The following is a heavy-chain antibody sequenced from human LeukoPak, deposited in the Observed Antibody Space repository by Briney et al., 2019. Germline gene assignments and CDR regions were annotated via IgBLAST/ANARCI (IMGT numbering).Heavy chain of an antibody. CDR2: ISYDGSNK. Sequence: GGSLRLSCAASGFTSSSYAMHWVRQAPGKGLEWVAVISYDGSNKYYADSVKGRFTISRDNSKNTLYLQMNSLRAEDTAVYYCARAQGDIVVVPAANRYYYYGMDVWGQGTTVTVSS. CDR1: GFTSSSYA. V-gene: IGHV3-30-3*01. D-gene: IGHD2-2*01. CDR3: ARAQGDIVVVPAANRYYYYGMDV. J-gene: IGHJ6*02.